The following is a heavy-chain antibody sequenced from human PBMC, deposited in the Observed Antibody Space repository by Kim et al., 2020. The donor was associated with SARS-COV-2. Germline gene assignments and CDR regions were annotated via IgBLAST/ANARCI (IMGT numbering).Heavy chain of an antibody. V-gene: IGHV1-69*13. CDR1: GGTFSSYA. D-gene: IGHD3-22*01. Sequence: SVKVSCKASGGTFSSYAISWVRQAPGQGLEWMGGIIPIFGTANYAQKFQGRVTITADESTSTAYMELSSLRSEDTAVYYCARDLWRVEAHSSELRWGQGTLVTVSS. CDR3: ARDLWRVEAHSSELR. J-gene: IGHJ4*02. CDR2: IIPIFGTA.